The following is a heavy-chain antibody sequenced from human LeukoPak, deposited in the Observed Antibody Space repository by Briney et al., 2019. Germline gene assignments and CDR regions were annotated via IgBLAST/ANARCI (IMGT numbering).Heavy chain of an antibody. J-gene: IGHJ3*02. CDR1: GFTFSSYW. CDR2: IKQDGSEK. D-gene: IGHD3-3*01. CDR3: ARDVTIFGVVTNDAFDI. V-gene: IGHV3-7*01. Sequence: PGGSLRPSCAASGFTFSSYWMSWVRQAPGKGLEWVANIKQDGSEKYYVDSVKGRFTISRDNAKNSLYLQMNSLRAEDTAVYYCARDVTIFGVVTNDAFDIWGQGTMVTVSS.